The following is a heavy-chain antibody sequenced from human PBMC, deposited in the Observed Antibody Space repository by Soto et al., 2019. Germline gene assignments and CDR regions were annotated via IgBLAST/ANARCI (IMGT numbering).Heavy chain of an antibody. CDR1: GFTFSSHS. Sequence: GGSLRLSCAASGFTFSSHSMNWVRQAPGKGLEWVSSIGYSHEEFYADSLKGRLTISRDNAQNSLYLQLNSLRAEDTAVYYCAREKTSQLGLDVWGQGTTVTV. CDR2: IGYSHEE. V-gene: IGHV3-21*01. D-gene: IGHD3-3*02. CDR3: AREKTSQLGLDV. J-gene: IGHJ6*02.